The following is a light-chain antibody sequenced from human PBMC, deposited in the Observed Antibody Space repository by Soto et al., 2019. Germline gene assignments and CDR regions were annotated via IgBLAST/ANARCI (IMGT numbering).Light chain of an antibody. J-gene: IGLJ1*01. V-gene: IGLV1-44*01. Sequence: QSVLTQPPSASGTPGQRVTISCSGRSSNIGTNTVNWYQQVPGTAPKLLVYSNNQRPSGVPDRFSGSKSGTSASLAISGLQSEDEADYYCAAWDDSLNAYVFGTGTKVT. CDR3: AAWDDSLNAYV. CDR2: SNN. CDR1: SSNIGTNT.